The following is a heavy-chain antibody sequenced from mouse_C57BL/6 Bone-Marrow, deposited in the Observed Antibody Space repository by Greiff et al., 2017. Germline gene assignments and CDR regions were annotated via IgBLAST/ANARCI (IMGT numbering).Heavy chain of an antibody. V-gene: IGHV3-8*02. CDR1: GDSITSGY. CDR2: ISYSGST. D-gene: IGHD1-2*01. Sequence: VQLEQSGRSFVKPSQTLSLTCSVTGDSITSGYWTWIRKFPGNKLEYMGYISYSGSTYYNPSLKSRISINRNTSKNQHYLQLNSVTTEDTATDSCAEYYGGRSYYWGQGTTLTVSA. CDR3: AEYYGGRSYY. J-gene: IGHJ2*01.